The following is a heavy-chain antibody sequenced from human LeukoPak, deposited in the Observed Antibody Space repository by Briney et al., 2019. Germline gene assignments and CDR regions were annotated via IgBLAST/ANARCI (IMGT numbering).Heavy chain of an antibody. CDR3: ARVTETWYFDL. Sequence: PSETLSLTCTVSGGSISSSSYYWGWIRQPPGKGLEWLGSIYYSVSTYDNPSLQSRVTIFVDTSKHQFSLKLSSVTAADTAMYYCARVTETWYFDLWGRGTLVTVSS. J-gene: IGHJ2*01. D-gene: IGHD1-20*01. V-gene: IGHV4-39*01. CDR2: IYYSVST. CDR1: GGSISSSSYY.